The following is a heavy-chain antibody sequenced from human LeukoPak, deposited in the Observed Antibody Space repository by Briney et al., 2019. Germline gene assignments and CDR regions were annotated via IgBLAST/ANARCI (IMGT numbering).Heavy chain of an antibody. V-gene: IGHV4-34*01. D-gene: IGHD3-22*01. J-gene: IGHJ4*02. CDR1: GGSFSGYY. CDR2: INHSGST. Sequence: SETLSLTCAVYGGSFSGYYWSWIRQPPGKGLEWIGEINHSGSTNYNPSLKSRVTISVDTSKNQFSLKLGSVTAADTAVYYCARVSSYYYDSSGYPPDPYYFDYWGQGTLVTVSS. CDR3: ARVSSYYYDSSGYPPDPYYFDY.